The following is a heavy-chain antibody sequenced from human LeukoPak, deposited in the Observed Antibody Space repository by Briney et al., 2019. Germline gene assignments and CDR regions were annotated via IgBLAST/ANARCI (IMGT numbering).Heavy chain of an antibody. CDR3: AKTPTMVRGVIRDY. CDR1: GFTFSSYA. V-gene: IGHV3-23*01. Sequence: TGGSLRLSCAASGFTFSSYAMSWVRQAPGKGLEWVSAISGSGGSTYYADSVKGRFTISSDNSKNTLYLQMNSLRAEDTAVYYCAKTPTMVRGVIRDYWGQGTLVTVSS. D-gene: IGHD3-10*01. J-gene: IGHJ4*02. CDR2: ISGSGGST.